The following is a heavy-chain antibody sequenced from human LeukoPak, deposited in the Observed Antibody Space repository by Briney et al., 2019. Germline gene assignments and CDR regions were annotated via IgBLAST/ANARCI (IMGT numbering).Heavy chain of an antibody. D-gene: IGHD1-26*01. CDR1: GYTFTSYY. J-gene: IGHJ5*02. CDR3: ARDNSVGDTAWWFDP. CDR2: INPSGGST. V-gene: IGHV1-46*01. Sequence: GASVKVSCKASGYTFTSYYMHWVRQAPGQGFEWMGIINPSGGSTSYAQKFQGRVTMTRDMSTSTGYMELSSLRSEDTAVYYCARDNSVGDTAWWFDPWGQGTLVTVSS.